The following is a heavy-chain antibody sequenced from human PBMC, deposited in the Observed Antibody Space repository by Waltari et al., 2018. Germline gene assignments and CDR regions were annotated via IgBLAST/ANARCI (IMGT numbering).Heavy chain of an antibody. CDR2: RNPNSGNT. Sequence: QVQLVQSGAEVKKPGASVKVSCKASGYTFTSYDINWVRQATGQGLEWMGWRNPNSGNTGYAQKFQGRGTMTRNTSISTAYMELSSLRSEDTAVYYCARGEVNIFWSGPYYGMDVWGQGTTVTVSS. CDR1: GYTFTSYD. V-gene: IGHV1-8*01. J-gene: IGHJ6*02. D-gene: IGHD3-3*01. CDR3: ARGEVNIFWSGPYYGMDV.